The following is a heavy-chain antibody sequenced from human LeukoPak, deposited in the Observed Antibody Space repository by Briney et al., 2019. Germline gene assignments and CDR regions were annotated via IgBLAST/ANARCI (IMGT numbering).Heavy chain of an antibody. V-gene: IGHV3-9*01. CDR1: GFTFYDYA. J-gene: IGHJ3*02. Sequence: CLRLSRAASGFTFYDYAMHWVRHALGGGGGRGSGICWISSYIGYADSVKGRFTISRDNAKNSLYLQMNSLRAEDTAVYYCAELGITMIWG. CDR3: AELGITMI. D-gene: IGHD3-10*01. CDR2: ICWISSYI.